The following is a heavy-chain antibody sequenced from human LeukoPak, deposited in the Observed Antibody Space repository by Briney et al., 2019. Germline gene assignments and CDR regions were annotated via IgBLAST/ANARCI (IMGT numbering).Heavy chain of an antibody. J-gene: IGHJ4*02. CDR1: GITFSSYG. CDR3: ARAHIVGASNFDY. D-gene: IGHD1-26*01. V-gene: IGHV3-33*01. CDR2: IWYDGSNK. Sequence: GGSLRLSCAASGITFSSYGMHWVRQAPGKGLEWVAVIWYDGSNKYYADSVKGRFTISRDNSKNTLYLQMNSLRAEDTAVYYCARAHIVGASNFDYWGQGTLVTVSS.